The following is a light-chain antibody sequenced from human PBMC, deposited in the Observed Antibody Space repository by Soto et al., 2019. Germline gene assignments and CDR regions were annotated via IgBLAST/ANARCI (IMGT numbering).Light chain of an antibody. CDR3: QPYENLPT. J-gene: IGKJ5*01. CDR1: QNVNNS. Sequence: DIQMTQSPSSLSASVGDRGAITCQASQNVNNSLNWYQQKPGRAPKLLIYDASNLEAGVPSRFRGSGSGTDFTFTISRLQPEDIATYYCQPYENLPTFGHGTRLEIK. CDR2: DAS. V-gene: IGKV1-33*01.